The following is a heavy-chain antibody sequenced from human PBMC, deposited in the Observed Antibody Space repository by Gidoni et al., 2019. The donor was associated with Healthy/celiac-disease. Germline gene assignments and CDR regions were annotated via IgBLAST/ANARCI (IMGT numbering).Heavy chain of an antibody. CDR1: GFTFISYA. D-gene: IGHD1-26*01. CDR3: AKGPNSGSYPWAFDI. J-gene: IGHJ3*02. CDR2: ISGSGGST. Sequence: EVQLLESGGGLVQPGGSLRLSFSASGFTFISYAMSWVRQAPGKGLEWVSAISGSGGSTYYADSVKGRFTISRDNSKNTLYLQMNSLRAEDTAVYYCAKGPNSGSYPWAFDIWGQGTMVTVSS. V-gene: IGHV3-23*01.